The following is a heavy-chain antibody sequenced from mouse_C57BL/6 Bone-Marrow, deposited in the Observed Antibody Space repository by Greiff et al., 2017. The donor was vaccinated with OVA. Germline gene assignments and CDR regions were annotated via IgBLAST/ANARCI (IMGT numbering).Heavy chain of an antibody. Sequence: VKLQQSGAELVRPGASVTLSCKASGYTFTDYEMHWVKQTPVHGLEWIGAIDPETGGTAYNQKFKGKAILTADKSSSTAYMELRSLTSEDSAVYYCTDSPPFAYWGQGTLVTVSA. CDR3: TDSPPFAY. CDR2: IDPETGGT. D-gene: IGHD2-12*01. J-gene: IGHJ3*01. CDR1: GYTFTDYE. V-gene: IGHV1-15*01.